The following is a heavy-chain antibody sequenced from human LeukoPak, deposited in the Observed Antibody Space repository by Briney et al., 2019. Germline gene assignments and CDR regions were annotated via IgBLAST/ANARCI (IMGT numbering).Heavy chain of an antibody. D-gene: IGHD6-19*01. CDR1: GFTFSDYY. J-gene: IGHJ5*02. CDR2: ISSSGSTI. CDR3: ARDAEWLVSNWFDP. Sequence: GGSLRLSCAASGFTFSDYYMGWIRQAPGKGLEWVSCISSSGSTIYYADSVKGRFTISRDNAKNSLYLQMNSLRAEDTAVYYCARDAEWLVSNWFDPWGQGTLVTVSS. V-gene: IGHV3-11*04.